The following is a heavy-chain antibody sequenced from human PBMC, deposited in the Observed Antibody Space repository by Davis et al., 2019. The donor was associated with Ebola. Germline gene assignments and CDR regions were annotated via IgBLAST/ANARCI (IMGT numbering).Heavy chain of an antibody. J-gene: IGHJ4*02. CDR2: INPSIGNT. Sequence: ASVKVSCKASGYTFTGYYMHWVRQAPGQGLEWMGLINPSIGNTSLAQKFQGRVTLTRDTSTRTVHMDLSSLKSEDTAIYYCASGEFVDFWGQGTLVTVSS. V-gene: IGHV1-46*01. D-gene: IGHD3-10*01. CDR1: GYTFTGYY. CDR3: ASGEFVDF.